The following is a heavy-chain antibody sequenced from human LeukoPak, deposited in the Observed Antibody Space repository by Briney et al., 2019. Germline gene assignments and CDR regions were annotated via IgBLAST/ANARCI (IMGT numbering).Heavy chain of an antibody. V-gene: IGHV3-43D*04. CDR3: AKENWNYYFDY. D-gene: IGHD1-7*01. Sequence: GGSLRLSCAASGLTIDDYAMHWVRQAPGKGLEWVSLISLDGGSTYYADSVKGRFTISRDNSKNSLYLQMNSLRAEDTALYYCAKENWNYYFDYWGQGTLVTVSS. J-gene: IGHJ4*02. CDR2: ISLDGGST. CDR1: GLTIDDYA.